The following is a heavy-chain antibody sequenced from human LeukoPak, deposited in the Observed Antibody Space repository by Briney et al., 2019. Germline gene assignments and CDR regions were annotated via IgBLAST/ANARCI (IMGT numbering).Heavy chain of an antibody. CDR3: ARDPERQWLVLGY. CDR2: IWYDGSNK. J-gene: IGHJ4*02. Sequence: GGSLRLSCAASGFTFSSYGMHWVRQAPGKGLEWVAVIWYDGSNKYYADSVKGRFTIFRDNSKNTLYLQMNSLRAEDTAVYYCARDPERQWLVLGYWGQGTLVTVSS. CDR1: GFTFSSYG. V-gene: IGHV3-33*01. D-gene: IGHD6-19*01.